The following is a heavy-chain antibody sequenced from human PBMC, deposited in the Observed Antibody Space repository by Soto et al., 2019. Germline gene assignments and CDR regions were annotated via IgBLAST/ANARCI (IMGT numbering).Heavy chain of an antibody. V-gene: IGHV1-46*03. Sequence: ASVKVSCKASGYTFTSYYMHWVRQAPGQGLEWMGIINPSDNNTNCAQKFQGRVTMTRDTSTSTVYMELSSLRSEDTAVYYCARGPYYYDSSDYYYVPIYDYWGQGTLVTVSS. CDR2: INPSDNNT. D-gene: IGHD3-22*01. CDR1: GYTFTSYY. J-gene: IGHJ4*02. CDR3: ARGPYYYDSSDYYYVPIYDY.